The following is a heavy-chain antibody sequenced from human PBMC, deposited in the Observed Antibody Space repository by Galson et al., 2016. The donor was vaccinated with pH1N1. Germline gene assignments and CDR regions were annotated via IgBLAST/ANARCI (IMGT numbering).Heavy chain of an antibody. D-gene: IGHD6-13*01. CDR1: GFSLRTSGVG. CDR3: SHSSSWSPPCNNWFGP. Sequence: PALVTPPQTLTLTCTFSGFSLRTSGVGVGWIRQPPGKALEWLALIYWDDDKRYSPSLKSRLTITKDTSKNQVVLTMTNMDPVDTATYYCSHSSSWSPPCNNWFGPGGQGTLVTVSA. CDR2: IYWDDDK. J-gene: IGHJ5*02. V-gene: IGHV2-5*02.